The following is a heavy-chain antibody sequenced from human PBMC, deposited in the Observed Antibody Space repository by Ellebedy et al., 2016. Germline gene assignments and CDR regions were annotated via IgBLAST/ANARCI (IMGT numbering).Heavy chain of an antibody. Sequence: GSLRLXCAVYGGSFSGYYWSWVRQVPGKGLEWIGEINHSGSANYSPSLSSRVIMSIDTSKNQFSLKLNSVTAADTAVYYCARYSDTWAKYFQYWGKGTLVTV. CDR3: ARYSDTWAKYFQY. J-gene: IGHJ1*01. CDR2: INHSGSA. CDR1: GGSFSGYY. D-gene: IGHD1-26*01. V-gene: IGHV4-34*01.